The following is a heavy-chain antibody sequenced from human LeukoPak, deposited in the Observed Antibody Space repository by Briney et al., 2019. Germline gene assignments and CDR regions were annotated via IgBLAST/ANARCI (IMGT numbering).Heavy chain of an antibody. CDR3: ASSPGGTGAFDI. CDR2: IYYSGST. D-gene: IGHD1-1*01. V-gene: IGHV4-59*01. CDR1: GGSISTYY. J-gene: IGHJ3*02. Sequence: SETLSLTCTVSGGSISTYYWSWIRPPPGKGLEWIGYIYYSGSTNYNPSLKSRVTISVDTSKNQFSLKLSSVTAADTAVYYCASSPGGTGAFDIWGQGTKVTVSS.